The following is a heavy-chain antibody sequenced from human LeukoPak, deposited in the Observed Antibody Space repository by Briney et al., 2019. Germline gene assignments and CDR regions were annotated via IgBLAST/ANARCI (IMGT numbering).Heavy chain of an antibody. D-gene: IGHD5-18*01. V-gene: IGHV4-30-4*01. Sequence: PSETLSLTCTVSGGSISSGDYYWSWIRQPPGKGLEWIGYIYYSGSTYYNPSLKSRVTISVDTSKNQFSLKLSSVTAADTAVYYCAGTYSYGYYYYGMDVWGQGTTVTVSS. CDR1: GGSISSGDYY. CDR3: AGTYSYGYYYYGMDV. CDR2: IYYSGST. J-gene: IGHJ6*02.